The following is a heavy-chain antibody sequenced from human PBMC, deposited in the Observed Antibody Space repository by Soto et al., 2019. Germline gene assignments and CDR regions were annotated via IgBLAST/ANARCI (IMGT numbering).Heavy chain of an antibody. J-gene: IGHJ4*02. CDR2: ISFDGSNK. CDR3: AKDGDSGSYCYFDY. V-gene: IGHV3-30*18. D-gene: IGHD1-26*01. Sequence: QVQLVESGGGVVQPGWSLRLSCAASGFTFSSYGMHWVRQPPGKGLEWVALISFDGSNKYYADSVKGRFTISRDNSKNTLYLQMNSLRAEDTAVYYCAKDGDSGSYCYFDYWGQGTLVTDSS. CDR1: GFTFSSYG.